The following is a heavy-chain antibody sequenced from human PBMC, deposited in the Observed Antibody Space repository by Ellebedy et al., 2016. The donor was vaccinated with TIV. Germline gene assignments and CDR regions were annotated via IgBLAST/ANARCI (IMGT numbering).Heavy chain of an antibody. V-gene: IGHV4-39*07. CDR3: ARLTTVNTGGSRFDP. D-gene: IGHD4-17*01. CDR1: GGSISSSSYY. CDR2: IYYSGST. J-gene: IGHJ5*02. Sequence: SETLSLTCTVSGGSISSSSYYWGWIRQPPGKGLEWIGSIYYSGSTYYNPSLKSRVTISVDTSKNQFSLKLSSVTAADTAVYYCARLTTVNTGGSRFDPWGQGTLVTVSS.